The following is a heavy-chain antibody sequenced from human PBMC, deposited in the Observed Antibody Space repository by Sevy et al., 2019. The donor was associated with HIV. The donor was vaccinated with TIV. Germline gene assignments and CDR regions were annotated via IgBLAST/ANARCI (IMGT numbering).Heavy chain of an antibody. CDR2: IKQDGSEK. J-gene: IGHJ6*02. Sequence: GGSLRLSCAASGFTFSSYWMSWVRQAPGKGLEWVANIKQDGSEKYYVDSVKGRFTISIDKAKMSLYLQMNSLRAEDTAVYYCARDVRAPYGIDVWGQGTTVTVSS. CDR1: GFTFSSYW. V-gene: IGHV3-7*01. CDR3: ARDVRAPYGIDV.